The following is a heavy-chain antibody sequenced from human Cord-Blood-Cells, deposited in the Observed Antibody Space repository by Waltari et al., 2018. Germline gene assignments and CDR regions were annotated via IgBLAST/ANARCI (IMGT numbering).Heavy chain of an antibody. J-gene: IGHJ4*02. V-gene: IGHV4-39*01. CDR1: GGPISSSSYY. Sequence: QLQLQESGAGLVKPSETLSLTCTVSGGPISSSSYYWGWIRQPPGKGLEWIGSIYYSGSTYYNPSLKSRVTISVDTSKNQFSLKRSSVTAADTAVYYCARRGYCSGGSCYGLYYFDYWGQGTLVTVSS. D-gene: IGHD2-15*01. CDR3: ARRGYCSGGSCYGLYYFDY. CDR2: IYYSGST.